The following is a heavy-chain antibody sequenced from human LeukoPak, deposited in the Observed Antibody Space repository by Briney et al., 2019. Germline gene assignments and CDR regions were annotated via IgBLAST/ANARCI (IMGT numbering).Heavy chain of an antibody. CDR3: ARVGIVVVPAATTPRYYMDV. CDR1: GFTFSSYE. CDR2: ISSSGSTI. J-gene: IGHJ6*03. V-gene: IGHV3-48*03. D-gene: IGHD2-2*01. Sequence: GGSLRLSCAASGFTFSSYEMNWVRQAPGKGLEWVSYISSSGSTIYYADSVKGRFTISRDNAKNSLYLQMNSLRAEDTAVYYCARVGIVVVPAATTPRYYMDVWGKGTTVTVSS.